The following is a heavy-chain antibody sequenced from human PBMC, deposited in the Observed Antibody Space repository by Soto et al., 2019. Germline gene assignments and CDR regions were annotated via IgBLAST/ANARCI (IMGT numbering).Heavy chain of an antibody. CDR2: INAGNGNT. CDR1: GYTFTSYA. V-gene: IGHV1-3*01. CDR3: ARDPPGWYGGFDY. Sequence: QVQLVQSGAEVKKPGASVKVSCKASGYTFTSYAMHWVRQAPGQRLEWMGWINAGNGNTKYSQKFQGRVTITRDTSASTAYMELSSLRSEDTAVYYCARDPPGWYGGFDYWGQGTLVTVSS. D-gene: IGHD6-19*01. J-gene: IGHJ4*02.